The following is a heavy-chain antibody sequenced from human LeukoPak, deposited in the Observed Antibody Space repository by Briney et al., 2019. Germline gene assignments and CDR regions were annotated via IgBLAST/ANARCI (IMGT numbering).Heavy chain of an antibody. CDR1: GFTFSNHA. D-gene: IGHD2-15*01. J-gene: IGHJ4*02. CDR2: ISGSGRTT. V-gene: IGHV3-23*01. CDR3: AKNVVVKRYIDY. Sequence: GGSLRLSCAASGFTFSNHAMSWVRQTPGKGLQWVSVISGSGRTTEYADSVKGLFTISRDNSKNTLSLQMNSLRVEDTAIYYCAKNVVVKRYIDYWGQGTLVTVPS.